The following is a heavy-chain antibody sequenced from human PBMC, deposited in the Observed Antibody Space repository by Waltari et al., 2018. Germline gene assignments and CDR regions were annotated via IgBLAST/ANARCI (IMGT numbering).Heavy chain of an antibody. Sequence: QVQLQESGPILRKPSETLSLICTVSGGSISGFYWSWVRQPPGTGLDWIGYIYYTGSTNFTPSRKSRVTMSVDTSKNQFSLKLSSVTAADTAFYYCARGGGGDWEWFDPWGQGTLVPVSS. D-gene: IGHD2-21*02. V-gene: IGHV4-59*01. J-gene: IGHJ5*02. CDR2: IYYTGST. CDR1: GGSISGFY. CDR3: ARGGGGDWEWFDP.